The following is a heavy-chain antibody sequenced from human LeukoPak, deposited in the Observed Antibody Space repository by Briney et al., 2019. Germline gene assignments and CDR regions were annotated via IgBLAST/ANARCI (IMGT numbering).Heavy chain of an antibody. J-gene: IGHJ3*02. CDR1: GYRFTNYW. Sequence: GESLKISCKGSGYRFTNYWIGWVRQLPGKGLEWMGIIYPGDSDTRYSPSFQGQVTISADKSISTAYLQWNSLKASDTAMYYCACSYYYGSGSHDAFDIWGQGTMVTVSS. D-gene: IGHD3-10*01. V-gene: IGHV5-51*01. CDR3: ACSYYYGSGSHDAFDI. CDR2: IYPGDSDT.